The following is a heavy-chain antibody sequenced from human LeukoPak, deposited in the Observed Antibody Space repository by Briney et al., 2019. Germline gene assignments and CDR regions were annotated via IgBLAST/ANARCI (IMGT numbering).Heavy chain of an antibody. Sequence: GASVKVSCKASGYTFTTYDINWVRQATGEGLEWVGWMNPNRGNTGYAQKFQGRVTMTRDTSISTANMELSSLRSEDTAVYYCARGPNKSDGGNSGSAWFDPWGQGTLVTVSS. V-gene: IGHV1-8*01. D-gene: IGHD4-23*01. J-gene: IGHJ5*02. CDR2: MNPNRGNT. CDR1: GYTFTTYD. CDR3: ARGPNKSDGGNSGSAWFDP.